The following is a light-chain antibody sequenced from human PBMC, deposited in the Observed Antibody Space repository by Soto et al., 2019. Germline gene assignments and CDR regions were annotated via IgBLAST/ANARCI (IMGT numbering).Light chain of an antibody. CDR2: GTS. CDR1: QSVSSN. J-gene: IGKJ2*02. Sequence: EIVMTQSPATLSVSPGERATLSCRASQSVSSNLGWYQQKPGQAPRLLLFGTSTRATGIPARFSGSGSGTEFTLTIRSLQSEDFAVYYCHQYNNWPGTFGQGTKLEIK. CDR3: HQYNNWPGT. V-gene: IGKV3-15*01.